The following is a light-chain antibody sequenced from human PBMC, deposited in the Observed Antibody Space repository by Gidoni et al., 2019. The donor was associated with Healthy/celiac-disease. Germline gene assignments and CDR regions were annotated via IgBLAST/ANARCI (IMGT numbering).Light chain of an antibody. CDR1: SSNIWAGYD. CDR2: GNS. Sequence: QSVLTQPPSLSEAPGQRVTISCPGSSSNIWAGYDVHWYQQLPGTAPKLLSYGNSNRPSGVPDRFSGSNSGTSASLAITGLQAEDEADYYCQSYDSSLSGVVFGGGTKLTVL. J-gene: IGLJ2*01. CDR3: QSYDSSLSGVV. V-gene: IGLV1-40*01.